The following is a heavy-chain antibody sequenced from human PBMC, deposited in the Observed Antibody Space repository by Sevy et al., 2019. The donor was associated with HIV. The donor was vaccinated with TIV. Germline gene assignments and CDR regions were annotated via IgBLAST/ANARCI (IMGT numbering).Heavy chain of an antibody. J-gene: IGHJ3*02. D-gene: IGHD3-22*01. CDR2: VSASGGST. CDR3: AKDYYAGSGYYPQGAFDI. CDR1: GFSFSSDA. Sequence: GSLRLSCVGSGFSFSSDAMSWVRQAPGKGLQWVATVSASGGSTFYADSVKGRFTISRDNSKNTLYLQMNSLRAEDTAVYYCAKDYYAGSGYYPQGAFDIWGQGTMVTVSS. V-gene: IGHV3-23*01.